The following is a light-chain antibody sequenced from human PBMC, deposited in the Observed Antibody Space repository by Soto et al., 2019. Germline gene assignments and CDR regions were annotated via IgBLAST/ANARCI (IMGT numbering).Light chain of an antibody. CDR2: GAS. CDR3: QQYNNWPPWT. J-gene: IGKJ1*01. Sequence: EIVMTQSPATLSVSPGERATLSCRASQSVSSNLAWYQQKPGQAPRLLIYGASTRATGIPARFSGSGSGPEFTLTISSLQSEDFAVYYWQQYNNWPPWTFGQGTKVEIK. CDR1: QSVSSN. V-gene: IGKV3-15*01.